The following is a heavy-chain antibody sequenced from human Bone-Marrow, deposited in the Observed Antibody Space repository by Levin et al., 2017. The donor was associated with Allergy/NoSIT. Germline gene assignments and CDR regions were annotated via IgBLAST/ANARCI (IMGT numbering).Heavy chain of an antibody. CDR1: GFTVSNNY. J-gene: IGHJ4*02. CDR3: ARNRHCIGGRCYSV. D-gene: IGHD2-15*01. Sequence: PGGSLRLSCAASGFTVSNNYMRWVRQAPGKGLEWVSLIYSGGTTYYADSVKGRFTIPRDNSKNTVYLQMNSLRAEDTAVYYCARNRHCIGGRCYSVWGQGTLVTVSS. CDR2: IYSGGTT. V-gene: IGHV3-53*01.